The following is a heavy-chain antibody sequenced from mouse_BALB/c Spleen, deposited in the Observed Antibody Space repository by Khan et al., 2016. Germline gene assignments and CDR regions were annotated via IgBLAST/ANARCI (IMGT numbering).Heavy chain of an antibody. CDR1: GFSLTSYG. V-gene: IGHV2-6*02. CDR2: IWSDGST. Sequence: QVQLMQSGPGLVAPSQSLFITCIVSGFSLTSYGVHWVRQPPGTGLEWRVVIWSDGSTTYTSARKCRLGISKDNSKGQVCLKMISLQTDDTAMYYCARRDDGGGAMDSWGQGTAVTVSA. CDR3: ARRDDGGGAMDS. J-gene: IGHJ4*01. D-gene: IGHD2-3*01.